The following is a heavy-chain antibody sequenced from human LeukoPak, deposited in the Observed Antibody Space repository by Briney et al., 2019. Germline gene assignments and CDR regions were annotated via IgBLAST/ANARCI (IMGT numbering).Heavy chain of an antibody. Sequence: GGSLRLSCAPSGFNVSSNYMTWVRQAPGKGLEWVSIIYSGGSIYYADSVKGRFTISRDKSKNTLYLQMNSLRAEETAVYYCAKDQRPSPYGMDVWGQGTTVTVSS. CDR1: GFNVSSNY. CDR2: IYSGGSI. CDR3: AKDQRPSPYGMDV. V-gene: IGHV3-66*01. J-gene: IGHJ6*02.